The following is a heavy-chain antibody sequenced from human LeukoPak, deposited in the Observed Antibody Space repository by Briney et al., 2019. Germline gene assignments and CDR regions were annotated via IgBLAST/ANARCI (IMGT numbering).Heavy chain of an antibody. CDR3: AKDSHTSGWYYFDY. D-gene: IGHD6-19*01. J-gene: IGHJ4*02. V-gene: IGHV3-23*01. Sequence: PGGSLRLSCAASGFTFDDYGMSWVRQAPGKGLEWVSGISGSGGSTYYADSVKGRFTVSRDNSKNTLYLQMNSLRAEDTAVYYCAKDSHTSGWYYFDYWGQGTLVTVSS. CDR2: ISGSGGST. CDR1: GFTFDDYG.